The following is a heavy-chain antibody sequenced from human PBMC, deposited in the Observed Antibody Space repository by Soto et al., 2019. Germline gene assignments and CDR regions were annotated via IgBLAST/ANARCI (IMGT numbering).Heavy chain of an antibody. V-gene: IGHV3-74*03. D-gene: IGHD6-19*01. CDR3: VSHRCGWQESC. CDR1: GFSLINYW. Sequence: EVQLVESGGGLVQPGGSLRLSCAASGFSLINYWVHWVRQVPEKGLMWVSRLHSDGNDVVYAESVKGRFTISRDNAKNMVGRQMDGLRGEDTAVYYCVSHRCGWQESCWGQGTLVTVSS. CDR2: LHSDGNDV. J-gene: IGHJ4*02.